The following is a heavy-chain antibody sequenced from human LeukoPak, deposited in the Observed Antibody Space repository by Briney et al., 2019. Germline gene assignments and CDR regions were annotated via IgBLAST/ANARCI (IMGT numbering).Heavy chain of an antibody. J-gene: IGHJ4*02. Sequence: PSETLSLTCTVSGGSISSGGYSWSWIRQHPGKGLEWIGYIYYSGSTYYNPPLKSRVTISVDTSKNQFSLKLSSVTAAGTAVYYCARHYDYVWGFDYWGQGTLVTVSS. D-gene: IGHD3-16*01. CDR1: GGSISSGGYS. V-gene: IGHV4-31*03. CDR2: IYYSGST. CDR3: ARHYDYVWGFDY.